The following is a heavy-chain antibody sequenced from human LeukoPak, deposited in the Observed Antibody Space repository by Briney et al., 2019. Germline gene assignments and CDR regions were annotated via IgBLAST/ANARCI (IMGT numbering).Heavy chain of an antibody. Sequence: PGGSLRLSCAASGFTFSSYWMSWVRQAPGKGLEWVANIKQDGSEKYYVDSVKGRFTISRDNAKNLLYLLMNSLRAEDTAVYYCARDHSSGSYGWVYWGQGTLVTVSS. D-gene: IGHD1-26*01. J-gene: IGHJ4*02. V-gene: IGHV3-7*01. CDR1: GFTFSSYW. CDR2: IKQDGSEK. CDR3: ARDHSSGSYGWVY.